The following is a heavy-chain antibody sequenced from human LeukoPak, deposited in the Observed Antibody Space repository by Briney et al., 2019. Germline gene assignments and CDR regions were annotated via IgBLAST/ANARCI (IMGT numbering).Heavy chain of an antibody. Sequence: RTGGSLRLSCAASGFTVSRNYMSWVRQAPGKGLEWVSVTYSGGSTYYADSVKGRFTISRDNSKNTLYLQMNSLRAEDTAVYYCASERDGYKFAFDIWGQGTMVTVSS. D-gene: IGHD5-24*01. CDR1: GFTVSRNY. CDR3: ASERDGYKFAFDI. V-gene: IGHV3-53*01. CDR2: TYSGGST. J-gene: IGHJ3*02.